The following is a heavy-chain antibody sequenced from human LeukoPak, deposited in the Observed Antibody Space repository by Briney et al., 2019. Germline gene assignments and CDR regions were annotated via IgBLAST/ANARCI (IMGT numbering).Heavy chain of an antibody. CDR2: IYSGGST. CDR1: GFTVSSNY. J-gene: IGHJ4*02. D-gene: IGHD3-10*01. V-gene: IGHV3-66*02. Sequence: PGGSLSLSCAASGFTVSSNYMSWVRQAPGKGLEWVSVIYSGGSTYYADSVKGRFTISRDNSKNTLYLQMNSLRAEDTAVYYCAREGLLWFGELYWGQGTLVTVSS. CDR3: AREGLLWFGELY.